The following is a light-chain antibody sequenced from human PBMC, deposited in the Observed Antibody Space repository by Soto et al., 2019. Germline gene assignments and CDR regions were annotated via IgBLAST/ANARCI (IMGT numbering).Light chain of an antibody. CDR1: QSVSSY. V-gene: IGKV3-11*01. Sequence: EIVLTQSPATLSLSPGERATLSCRASQSVSSYLAWYQQKPGQAPRLLIYDASNGATGIPARFSGSGSGTDFTLTISSLEPEDFAVYYCQQRSNWLTFGGGTKLEIK. J-gene: IGKJ4*01. CDR2: DAS. CDR3: QQRSNWLT.